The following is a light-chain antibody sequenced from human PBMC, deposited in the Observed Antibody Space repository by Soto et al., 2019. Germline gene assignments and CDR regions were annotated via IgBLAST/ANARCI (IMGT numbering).Light chain of an antibody. CDR1: QDIRNF. CDR3: PKYSSVPV. Sequence: DIQMTQSPTSLSASVGDRVTITCRASQDIRNFVAWYQQKPGKAPKLLIYAASTLQSGVPSRFSGSGAGTDFTLTLNSLQPEDVDTYSCPKYSSVPVFGPGTKVEIK. CDR2: AAS. V-gene: IGKV1-27*01. J-gene: IGKJ3*01.